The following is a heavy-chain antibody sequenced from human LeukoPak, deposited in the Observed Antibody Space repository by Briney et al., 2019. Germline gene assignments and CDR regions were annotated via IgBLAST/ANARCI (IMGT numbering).Heavy chain of an antibody. CDR1: GYTFSSHG. Sequence: GRSLRLSCAASGYTFSSHGMYWVRQAPGKGLEWVALIWYDGSQKYYADSVKGRFTISRDNSKNTLSLQMDSLRAEDTAVYSCARLYSSGWADYWGQGTLVTVSS. V-gene: IGHV3-33*01. CDR2: IWYDGSQK. CDR3: ARLYSSGWADY. D-gene: IGHD6-19*01. J-gene: IGHJ4*02.